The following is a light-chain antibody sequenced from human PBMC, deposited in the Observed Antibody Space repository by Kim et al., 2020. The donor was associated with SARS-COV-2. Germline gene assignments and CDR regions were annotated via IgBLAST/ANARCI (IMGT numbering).Light chain of an antibody. CDR2: QDT. CDR1: QLGNKY. CDR3: QAWDSSTEV. J-gene: IGLJ1*01. Sequence: SVSPGQTASITCAGAQLGNKYASWYQQKPGQSPVLVIYQDTKRPSGIPERFSGSTSGNTATLTISGTQAMDEADYYCQAWDSSTEVFGTGTKVTVL. V-gene: IGLV3-1*01.